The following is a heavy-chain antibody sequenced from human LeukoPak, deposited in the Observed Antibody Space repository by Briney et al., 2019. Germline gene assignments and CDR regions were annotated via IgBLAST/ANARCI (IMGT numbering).Heavy chain of an antibody. D-gene: IGHD3-3*01. J-gene: IGHJ6*04. CDR2: ISSSGSTI. CDR1: GFTFSSHW. Sequence: PGGSLRLSCAASGFTFSSHWMSWVRQAPGKGLEGVSYISSSGSTIYYADSVKGRFTISRHNAKNSLYPQMNSLRAEDTAVYYCARDTIMDVWGKGTTVTVSS. V-gene: IGHV3-48*04. CDR3: ARDTIMDV.